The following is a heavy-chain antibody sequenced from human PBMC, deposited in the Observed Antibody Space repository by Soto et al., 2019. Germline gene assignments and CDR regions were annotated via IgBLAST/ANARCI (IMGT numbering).Heavy chain of an antibody. CDR1: GGTFSSYA. V-gene: IGHV1-69*13. CDR3: ARAPTYYYDSSGYYYDY. Sequence: SVKVSCKASGGTFSSYAISWLRQAPGQGLEWMGGIIPIFGTANYAQKFQGRVTITADESTSTAYMELSSLRSEDTAVYYCARAPTYYYDSSGYYYDYWGQGTLVTVS. J-gene: IGHJ4*02. CDR2: IIPIFGTA. D-gene: IGHD3-22*01.